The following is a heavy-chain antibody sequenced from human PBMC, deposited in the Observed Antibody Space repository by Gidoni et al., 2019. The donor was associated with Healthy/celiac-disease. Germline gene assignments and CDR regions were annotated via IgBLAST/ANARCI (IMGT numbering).Heavy chain of an antibody. CDR1: GGSISSGSYY. CDR2: IYTSGST. D-gene: IGHD2-2*01. J-gene: IGHJ4*02. CDR3: ARGGVLGYCSSTSCSFDY. V-gene: IGHV4-61*02. Sequence: QVQLQESGPGLVKPSQTLSLTCTVSGGSISSGSYYWSWIRQPAGKGLEWIGRIYTSGSTNYNPSLKSRVTISVDTSKNQFSLKLSSVTAADTAVYYCARGGVLGYCSSTSCSFDYWGQGTLVTVSS.